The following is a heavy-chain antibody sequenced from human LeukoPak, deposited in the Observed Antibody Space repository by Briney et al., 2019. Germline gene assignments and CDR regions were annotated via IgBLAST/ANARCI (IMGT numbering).Heavy chain of an antibody. J-gene: IGHJ4*02. D-gene: IGHD3-9*01. V-gene: IGHV3-30-3*01. CDR3: ARERYFAFDY. Sequence: PGRSLRLSCVASGFTFSDYSMDWVRQAPGKGLEWVAFISSDGHNKDYADSVKGRFTISRDNSKNTVYLQMDSLRPEDTAIFYCARERYFAFDYWGQGNLVTVSS. CDR2: ISSDGHNK. CDR1: GFTFSDYS.